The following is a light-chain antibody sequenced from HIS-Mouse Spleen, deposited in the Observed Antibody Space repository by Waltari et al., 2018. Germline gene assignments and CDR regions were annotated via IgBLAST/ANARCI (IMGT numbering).Light chain of an antibody. V-gene: IGLV2-11*01. J-gene: IGLJ3*02. CDR3: CSYAGSYPWV. CDR1: SSDVGGYNY. Sequence: QSALTQPRSVSGSPGQSVTISCTGTSSDVGGYNYVSWYQQHPGKAPKLMVYDVSKRPAGVPDRFSGSKSGNTASLTISGLQAEYEADYYCCSYAGSYPWVFGGGTKLTVL. CDR2: DVS.